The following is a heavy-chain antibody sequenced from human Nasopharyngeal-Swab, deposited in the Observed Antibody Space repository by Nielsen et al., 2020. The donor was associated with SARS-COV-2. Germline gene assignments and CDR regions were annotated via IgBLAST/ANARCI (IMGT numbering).Heavy chain of an antibody. CDR3: VRGTMVRGILGRVQDQNYYNAMDV. J-gene: IGHJ6*02. CDR1: GFTFEDYT. Sequence: GGSLRLSCAASGFTFEDYTMHWVRQGPGKGLEWVSVIGVAGDSYYSDSLRGRFTVSRENGKNSLYLQMNSLRVGDTAVYYCVRGTMVRGILGRVQDQNYYNAMDVWGQGTTVTVSS. CDR2: IGVAGDS. V-gene: IGHV3-13*01. D-gene: IGHD3-10*01.